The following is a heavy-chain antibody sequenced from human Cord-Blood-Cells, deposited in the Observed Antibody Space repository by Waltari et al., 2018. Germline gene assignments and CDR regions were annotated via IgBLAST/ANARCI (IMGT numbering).Heavy chain of an antibody. J-gene: IGHJ4*02. V-gene: IGHV4-34*01. D-gene: IGHD3-9*01. Sequence: QVQLQQWGAALLKPSAPLSLTCAVDGRSFSGSYWSWIRQPPGRGLEGIGEINHSGNTNYNPSLKSRVTISVDTSKNQVSLKLSSVTAADTAVYYCARGGTIRRYFDWLYYFDYWGQGTLVTVSS. CDR1: GRSFSGSY. CDR2: INHSGNT. CDR3: ARGGTIRRYFDWLYYFDY.